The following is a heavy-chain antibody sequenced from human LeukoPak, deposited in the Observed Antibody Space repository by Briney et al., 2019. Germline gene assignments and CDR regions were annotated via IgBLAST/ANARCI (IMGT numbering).Heavy chain of an antibody. CDR2: IYYSGST. J-gene: IGHJ5*02. Sequence: SETLSLTCTVSGGSISSYYWSWIRQPPGKGLEWIGYIYYSGSTNYNPSLKSRVTISVDTSKNQFSLKLSSVTAADTAVYYCARQPDYYYSSGYSLYNWFDPWGQGTLVTVSS. CDR1: GGSISSYY. CDR3: ARQPDYYYSSGYSLYNWFDP. V-gene: IGHV4-59*01. D-gene: IGHD3-22*01.